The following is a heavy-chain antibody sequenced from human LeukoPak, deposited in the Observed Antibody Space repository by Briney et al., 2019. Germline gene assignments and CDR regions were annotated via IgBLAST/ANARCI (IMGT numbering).Heavy chain of an antibody. D-gene: IGHD3-22*01. CDR3: ARDHYDSRGDYVVEY. Sequence: SETLSLTCTVSGDSINSGVYYWSWIRQPPGKGLEWIGYIHSGGNAYFNPSVEGRITISLDKSQNQIFLKLTSVSAADTAVYFCARDHYDSRGDYVVEYWGRGTLVTVSS. V-gene: IGHV4-31*03. J-gene: IGHJ4*02. CDR1: GDSINSGVYY. CDR2: IHSGGNA.